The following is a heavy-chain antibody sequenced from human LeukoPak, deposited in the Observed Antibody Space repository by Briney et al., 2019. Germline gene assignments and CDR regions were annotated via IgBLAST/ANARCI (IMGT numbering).Heavy chain of an antibody. CDR3: ATRSSG. CDR1: GFTFSANY. D-gene: IGHD6-19*01. Sequence: SGGSLRLSCAASGFTFSANYMSWVRQAPGKGLEWVAVIYSGGSKYYSDSVKGRFTIFRDDSKNTLYLQMNSLRAEDTAVYYCATRSSGWGRGTLVTVSS. J-gene: IGHJ4*02. CDR2: IYSGGSK. V-gene: IGHV3-53*01.